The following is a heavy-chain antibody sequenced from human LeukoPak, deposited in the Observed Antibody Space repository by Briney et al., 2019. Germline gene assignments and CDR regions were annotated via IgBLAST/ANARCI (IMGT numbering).Heavy chain of an antibody. J-gene: IGHJ4*02. V-gene: IGHV3-7*01. D-gene: IGHD3-22*01. CDR3: ARARSYYDSSGYYERPVDY. Sequence: GGSLRLSCAASGFTVSSNYMSWVRQAPGKGLEWVANIKQDGSEKYYVDSVKGRFTISRDNAKNSLYLQMNSLRAEDTAVYYCARARSYYDSSGYYERPVDYWGQGTLVTVSS. CDR1: GFTVSSNY. CDR2: IKQDGSEK.